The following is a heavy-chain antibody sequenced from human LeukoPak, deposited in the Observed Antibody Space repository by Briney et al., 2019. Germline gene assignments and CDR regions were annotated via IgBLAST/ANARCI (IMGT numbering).Heavy chain of an antibody. CDR2: MYYSGST. V-gene: IGHV4-39*07. Sequence: SETLSLTCTVSGDSISSDTYYWGWIRQPPGKGLEWIGCMYYSGSTYPNPSFKSRATMSADTSKNEFFLKLSSVTAADTAVYFCAREHYFGLDVWGQGTTVTVSS. CDR3: AREHYFGLDV. J-gene: IGHJ6*02. CDR1: GDSISSDTYY.